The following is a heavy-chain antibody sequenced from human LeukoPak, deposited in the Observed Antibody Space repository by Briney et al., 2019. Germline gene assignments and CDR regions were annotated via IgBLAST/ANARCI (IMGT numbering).Heavy chain of an antibody. CDR1: GFTFSGYG. D-gene: IGHD4-23*01. Sequence: PGGSLRLSCAASGFTFSGYGMSWVRQAPGRGLEWVSAISGSGGSTYYADSVKGRFTISRDNSKNTLYLQMNSMRAEDTAVYYCAKDVGGSSVFDYWGQGTLVTVSS. CDR2: ISGSGGST. V-gene: IGHV3-23*01. CDR3: AKDVGGSSVFDY. J-gene: IGHJ4*02.